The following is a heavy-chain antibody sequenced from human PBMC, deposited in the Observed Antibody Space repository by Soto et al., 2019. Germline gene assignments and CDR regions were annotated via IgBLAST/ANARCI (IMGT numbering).Heavy chain of an antibody. CDR2: ISYDGSNK. V-gene: IGHV3-30-3*01. CDR1: GFTFSSYA. Sequence: VGSLRLSGAASGFTFSSYAMHWVRQAPGKGLEWVAVISYDGSNKYYADSVKGRFTISRDNSKNTLYLQMNSLRAEDTAVYYCARDPVEMRVGDAFDIWGQGTMVTVSS. CDR3: ARDPVEMRVGDAFDI. D-gene: IGHD1-26*01. J-gene: IGHJ3*02.